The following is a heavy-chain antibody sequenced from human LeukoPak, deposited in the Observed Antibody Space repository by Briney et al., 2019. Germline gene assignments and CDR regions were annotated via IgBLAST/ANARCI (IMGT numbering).Heavy chain of an antibody. CDR3: AGSQVVLEYFQH. V-gene: IGHV4-39*07. Sequence: SETLSLTCTVSGGSISRTDSYWDWIRQPPGKGLEWIGSIYYSGSTYYNQSLQSRVTVSLDTPNNQFSLKLTSVTAADTAVYYCAGSQVVLEYFQHWGRGTLVTVSS. J-gene: IGHJ1*01. CDR2: IYYSGST. CDR1: GGSISRTDSY.